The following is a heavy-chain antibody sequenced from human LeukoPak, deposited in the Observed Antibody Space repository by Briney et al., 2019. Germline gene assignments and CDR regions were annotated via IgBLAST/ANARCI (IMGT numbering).Heavy chain of an antibody. J-gene: IGHJ4*02. CDR1: AFTFSSYA. Sequence: GVLRLSCAASAFTFSSYAMSWVRQAPGKGLEWVSGISGSGGSTYSADSVKGRFTISRDDSKNTLYLEMNSLRVEDTAVYYCAKYIYDFWSGYPYYFDYWGQGTLVTVSS. V-gene: IGHV3-23*01. D-gene: IGHD3-3*01. CDR3: AKYIYDFWSGYPYYFDY. CDR2: ISGSGGST.